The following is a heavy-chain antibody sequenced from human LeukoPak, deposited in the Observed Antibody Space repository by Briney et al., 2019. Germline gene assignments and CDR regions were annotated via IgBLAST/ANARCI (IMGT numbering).Heavy chain of an antibody. D-gene: IGHD6-13*01. CDR3: ARPASGDGTAAAQFDY. V-gene: IGHV1-2*02. CDR1: GYTFTGDY. CDR2: INPNSGGT. Sequence: ASVKVSCNASGYTFTGDYMHWVRQAPGQGLEWMGWINPNSGGTNYAQKFQGRVTMTRDTSISTAYMELSRLRSDDTAVYYCARPASGDGTAAAQFDYWGQGTLVTVSS. J-gene: IGHJ4*02.